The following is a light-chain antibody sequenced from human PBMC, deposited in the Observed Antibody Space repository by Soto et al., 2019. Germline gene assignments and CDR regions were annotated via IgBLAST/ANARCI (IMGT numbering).Light chain of an antibody. CDR2: DTS. V-gene: IGKV3-15*01. CDR1: QSVSRK. Sequence: EIVMTQSPVTLSVSPGERATLSCRASQSVSRKLVWYQQKPGQAPRLLIYDTSTRATGIPARFSGSGSGKEFTLTISSLQSEDFAVYYCQQYNTWTSITFGQGTRLEIK. J-gene: IGKJ5*01. CDR3: QQYNTWTSIT.